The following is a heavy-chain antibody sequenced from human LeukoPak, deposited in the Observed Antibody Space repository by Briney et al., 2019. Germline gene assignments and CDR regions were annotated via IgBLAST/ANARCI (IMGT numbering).Heavy chain of an antibody. D-gene: IGHD4-17*01. J-gene: IGHJ5*02. V-gene: IGHV3-23*01. CDR3: AKDWCDYGDYGCNWFDP. CDR1: GFTFSSYA. Sequence: PGGSLRLSCAASGFTFSSYAMSWVRQAPGKGLEWVSAISGSGGSTYYADSVKGRFTISRDNSKNTLYLQMNSLRAEDTAVYYCAKDWCDYGDYGCNWFDPWGQGTLVTVSS. CDR2: ISGSGGST.